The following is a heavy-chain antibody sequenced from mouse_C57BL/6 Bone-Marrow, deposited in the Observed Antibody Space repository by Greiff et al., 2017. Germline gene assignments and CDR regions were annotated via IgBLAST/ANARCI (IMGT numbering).Heavy chain of an antibody. D-gene: IGHD1-1*01. CDR1: GFTFSDYY. V-gene: IGHV5-16*01. CDR3: ARCITTVVAHYFDY. Sequence: EVKVEESEGGLVQPGSSMKLSCTASGFTFSDYYMAWVRQVPEKGLEWVANINYDGSNTYYLDSLKSRFIISRDNAKNILYLQMSSLKSEDTATYYCARCITTVVAHYFDYGGQGTTLTVSS. CDR2: INYDGSNT. J-gene: IGHJ2*01.